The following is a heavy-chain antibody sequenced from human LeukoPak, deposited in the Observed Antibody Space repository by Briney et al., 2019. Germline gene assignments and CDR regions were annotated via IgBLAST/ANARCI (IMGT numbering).Heavy chain of an antibody. CDR2: IKQDGSEK. V-gene: IGHV3-7*01. D-gene: IGHD3-22*01. J-gene: IGHJ5*02. CDR1: GSTFTSFW. Sequence: AGGSLRLSCAASGSTFTSFWMTWVRQAPGKGLGWVANIKQDGSEKYYVDSVKGRFTISRDNAKNSLYLQMNSLRDEDTAVYYCARGSMIDRWGQGTLVTVSS. CDR3: ARGSMIDR.